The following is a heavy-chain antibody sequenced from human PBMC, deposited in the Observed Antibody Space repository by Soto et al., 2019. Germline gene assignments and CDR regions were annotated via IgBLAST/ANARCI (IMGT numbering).Heavy chain of an antibody. J-gene: IGHJ4*02. CDR3: ARTHWVTGTEY. D-gene: IGHD6-19*01. V-gene: IGHV4-4*07. Sequence: QVQLQESGPGLVKPSETLSLTCTVSGGSMTGYFWSWIRQPAGKAFEWIGHVYNSGNTDYNPSLARGILLSVDTSKSQFSLKVKSVTAADTAVYYCARTHWVTGTEYWGQGILVTVSS. CDR1: GGSMTGYF. CDR2: VYNSGNT.